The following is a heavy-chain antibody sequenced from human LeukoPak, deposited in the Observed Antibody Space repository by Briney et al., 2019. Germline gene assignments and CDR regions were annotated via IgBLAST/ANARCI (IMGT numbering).Heavy chain of an antibody. Sequence: GGSLRLSCAASGFTVSSNYMSWVRQAPGKGLEWVSVIYSGGSTYYADSVKGRFTISRDNSKNTLYLQMNSLRAEDTAVYYCARETSQKGAHYMDVWGKGTTVTISS. V-gene: IGHV3-53*01. CDR2: IYSGGST. CDR1: GFTVSSNY. CDR3: ARETSQKGAHYMDV. D-gene: IGHD3-16*01. J-gene: IGHJ6*03.